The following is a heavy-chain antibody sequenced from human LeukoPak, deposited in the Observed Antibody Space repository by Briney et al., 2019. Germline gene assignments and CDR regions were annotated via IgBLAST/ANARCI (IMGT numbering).Heavy chain of an antibody. CDR2: ISWNSGSI. D-gene: IGHD5-18*01. CDR1: GFTFDDYA. V-gene: IGHV3-9*01. CDR3: AKDTRYSYGLGYFDY. Sequence: GRSLRLSCAASGFTFDDYAMHWVRHAPGKGLEWVSGISWNSGSIGYADSVKGRFTISRDNAKNSLYLQMNSLRAEDTALYYCAKDTRYSYGLGYFDYWGQGTLVTVSS. J-gene: IGHJ4*02.